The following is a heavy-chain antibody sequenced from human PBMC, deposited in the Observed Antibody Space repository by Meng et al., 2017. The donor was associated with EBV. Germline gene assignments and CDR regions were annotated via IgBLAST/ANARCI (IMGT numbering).Heavy chain of an antibody. CDR2: LIPMSGAP. Sequence: QVQVERCGAEVKRPGSSVKISCKTSGGPFRSDAVSWVRQGPGQGLEWLGGLIPMSGAPHYAQKFQDRVTITADEYTRTHYMELSSLRSDDTAMYYCASESGRGFTPDFWGQGTLVTVSS. D-gene: IGHD3-10*01. CDR1: GGPFRSDA. V-gene: IGHV1-69*01. CDR3: ASESGRGFTPDF. J-gene: IGHJ4*02.